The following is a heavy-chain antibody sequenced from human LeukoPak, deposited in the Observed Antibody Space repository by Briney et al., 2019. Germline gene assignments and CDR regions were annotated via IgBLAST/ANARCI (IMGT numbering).Heavy chain of an antibody. V-gene: IGHV3-21*06. D-gene: IGHD6-19*01. J-gene: IGHJ4*02. CDR1: GFTFSAYS. Sequence: GGSLRLSCAAAGFTFSAYSMNWVRQAPGKGLEWVSSISGTSYSIYYADSVKGRFTISRDNAKNSLFLQMNSLGAEDTAVYFFAMTLAVAGTLDSWGQGTLVTVSS. CDR2: ISGTSYSI. CDR3: AMTLAVAGTLDS.